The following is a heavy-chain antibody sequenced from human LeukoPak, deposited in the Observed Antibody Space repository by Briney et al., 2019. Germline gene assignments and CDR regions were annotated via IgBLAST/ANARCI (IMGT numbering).Heavy chain of an antibody. Sequence: ASLKVSCKASGGTFSSYAISWVRQAPGQGLEWMGRIIPIFGTANYAQKFQGRVTITADKSTSTAYMELSSLRSEDTAVYYCVGDFWSGYYRDYWGQGTLVTVSS. CDR2: IIPIFGTA. V-gene: IGHV1-69*06. CDR1: GGTFSSYA. J-gene: IGHJ4*02. CDR3: VGDFWSGYYRDY. D-gene: IGHD3-3*01.